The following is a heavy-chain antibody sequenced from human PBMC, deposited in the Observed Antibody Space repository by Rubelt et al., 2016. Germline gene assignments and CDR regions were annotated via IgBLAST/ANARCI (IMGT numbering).Heavy chain of an antibody. V-gene: IGHV1-3*01. D-gene: IGHD6-19*01. CDR1: GYTFTSYA. CDR3: ARVIWGSGWSNNWFDP. CDR2: INAGNGNT. Sequence: QVQLVQSGSELKKPGASVKVSCKASGYTFTSYAMNWVRQAPGQGLGWMGWINAGNGNTKYSQKFQGRVTITSDTSASTAYMELSSLRSEDTAVYYCARVIWGSGWSNNWFDPWGQGTLVTVSS. J-gene: IGHJ5*02.